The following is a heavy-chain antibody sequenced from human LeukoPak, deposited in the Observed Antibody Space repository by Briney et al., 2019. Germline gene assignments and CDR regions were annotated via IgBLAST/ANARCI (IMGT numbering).Heavy chain of an antibody. D-gene: IGHD3-22*01. Sequence: GGSLRLSCAASGFTFSSYGMHWVRQAPGKGLEWVAVISYDGSNKYYADSVKGRFTISRDNSKNTLYLQMNSLRAEDTAVYYCAKDYDSSGWAAFDIWGQGTMVTVSS. V-gene: IGHV3-30*18. J-gene: IGHJ3*02. CDR3: AKDYDSSGWAAFDI. CDR1: GFTFSSYG. CDR2: ISYDGSNK.